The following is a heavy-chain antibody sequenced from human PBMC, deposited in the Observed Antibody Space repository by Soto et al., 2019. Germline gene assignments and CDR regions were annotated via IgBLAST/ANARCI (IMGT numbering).Heavy chain of an antibody. Sequence: ASVKVSCKASGYTFTGYYMHWVRQAPGQGLEWMGWINPNSGGTNYAQKFQGWVTMTRDTSISTAYMELSRLRSDDTAVYYCARGSYYDSSGPYGMDVWGQGTTVTVSS. CDR2: INPNSGGT. D-gene: IGHD3-22*01. CDR1: GYTFTGYY. CDR3: ARGSYYDSSGPYGMDV. V-gene: IGHV1-2*04. J-gene: IGHJ6*02.